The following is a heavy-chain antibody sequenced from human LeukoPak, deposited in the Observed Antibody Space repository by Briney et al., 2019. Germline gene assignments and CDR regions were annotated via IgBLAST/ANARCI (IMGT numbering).Heavy chain of an antibody. CDR2: IYYSGST. V-gene: IGHV4-59*12. J-gene: IGHJ5*02. CDR1: GGSISSYY. CDR3: AREDRLLAFDP. D-gene: IGHD3-16*02. Sequence: SETLSLTCTVSGGSISSYYWSWIRQPPGKGLEWIGYIYYSGSTSYNPSLKSRVTISVDTSKNQFSLKLSSVAAADTAVYYCAREDRLLAFDPWGQGTLVTVSS.